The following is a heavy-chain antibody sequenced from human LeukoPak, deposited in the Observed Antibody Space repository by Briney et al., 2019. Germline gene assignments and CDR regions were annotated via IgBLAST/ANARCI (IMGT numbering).Heavy chain of an antibody. CDR3: ATDRSWYTDY. V-gene: IGHV3-23*01. J-gene: IGHJ4*02. CDR1: GFSFNNYA. D-gene: IGHD6-13*01. CDR2: IIGSSGST. Sequence: GGSLRLSCVASGFSFNNYAMNWVRQAPGKGLEWVSLIIGSSGSTFYADSVKGRFTISRDKSKNTLYLQMDTLRAEDTAMYYCATDRSWYTDYWGQGTLVTVS.